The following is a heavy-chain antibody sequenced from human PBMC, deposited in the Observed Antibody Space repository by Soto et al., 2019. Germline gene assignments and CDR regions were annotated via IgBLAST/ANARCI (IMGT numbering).Heavy chain of an antibody. Sequence: ASVKVSCKASGYTFTGYYMHWVRQAPGQGLEWMGWINPNSGGTNYAQKFQGWVTMTRDTSISTAYMELSRLRSDDTAVYYCARERRGSCSGGSCYSLNWFDPWGQVALVTVSS. CDR2: INPNSGGT. CDR3: ARERRGSCSGGSCYSLNWFDP. J-gene: IGHJ5*02. CDR1: GYTFTGYY. D-gene: IGHD2-15*01. V-gene: IGHV1-2*04.